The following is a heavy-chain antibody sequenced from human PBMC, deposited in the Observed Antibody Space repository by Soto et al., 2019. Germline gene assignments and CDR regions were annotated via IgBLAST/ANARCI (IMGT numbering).Heavy chain of an antibody. V-gene: IGHV4-61*01. J-gene: IGHJ4*02. CDR1: GGSVSSGRDY. CDR2: IYYSGST. D-gene: IGHD5-12*01. Sequence: PSETLSLTCTVSGGSVSSGRDYWIWIRHPPGKGLEWIGYIYYSGSTNYNPSLKSRVTISVDTSKNQFSLKLSSVTAADTAVYYCARMGYSGYDAVDYWGQGTLVTVSS. CDR3: ARMGYSGYDAVDY.